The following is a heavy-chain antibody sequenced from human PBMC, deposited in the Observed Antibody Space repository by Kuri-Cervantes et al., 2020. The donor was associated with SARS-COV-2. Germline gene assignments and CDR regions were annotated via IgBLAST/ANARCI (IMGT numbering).Heavy chain of an antibody. J-gene: IGHJ6*03. D-gene: IGHD2-2*01. CDR1: GYTFTSQY. CDR2: INPSGGST. CDR3: ARDGIVVVPAATYYHMDV. V-gene: IGHV1-46*01. Sequence: ASVKVSCKASGYTFTSQYLHWVRQAPGQGLEWMGIINPSGGSTSYAQKFQGRVTMTRDTSTSTVYMELSSLRSDDTAVYYCARDGIVVVPAATYYHMDVWGKGTTVTVSS.